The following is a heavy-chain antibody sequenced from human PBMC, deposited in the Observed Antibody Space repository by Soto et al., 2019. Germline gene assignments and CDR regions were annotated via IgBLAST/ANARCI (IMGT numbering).Heavy chain of an antibody. V-gene: IGHV4-30-4*01. Sequence: SETLSLTCTVSGGSISSGDYYWSWIRQPPGKGLEWIGYIYYSGSTYYNPSLKSRVTISVDTSKNQFSLKLSSVTAADTAVYYCARVSTPTRWNRPYDYWGQGTLVTVSS. D-gene: IGHD4-17*01. J-gene: IGHJ4*02. CDR1: GGSISSGDYY. CDR3: ARVSTPTRWNRPYDY. CDR2: IYYSGST.